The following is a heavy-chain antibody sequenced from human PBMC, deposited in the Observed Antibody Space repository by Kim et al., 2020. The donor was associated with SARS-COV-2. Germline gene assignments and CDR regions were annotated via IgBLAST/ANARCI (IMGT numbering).Heavy chain of an antibody. J-gene: IGHJ4*02. CDR3: ARSITIFGVVITFDY. D-gene: IGHD3-3*01. Sequence: PSLKSRVTISVDKSKNQFSPKLSSVTAADTAVYYCARSITIFGVVITFDYWGQGTLVTVSS. V-gene: IGHV4-4*02.